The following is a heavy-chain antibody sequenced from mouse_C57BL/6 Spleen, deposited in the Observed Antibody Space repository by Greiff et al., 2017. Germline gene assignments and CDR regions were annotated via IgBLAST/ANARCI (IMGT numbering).Heavy chain of an antibody. J-gene: IGHJ2*01. D-gene: IGHD1-1*01. CDR1: GYTFTSYG. V-gene: IGHV1-81*01. Sequence: QVQLQQSGAELARPGASVKLSCKASGYTFTSYGISWVKQRPGQGLEWIGEIYPRSGNTYYNEKFKGKATLTADKSSSTAYMELRSLTSEDSAVYFCARGDGRSFFDSWGQGTTLTVSS. CDR3: ARGDGRSFFDS. CDR2: IYPRSGNT.